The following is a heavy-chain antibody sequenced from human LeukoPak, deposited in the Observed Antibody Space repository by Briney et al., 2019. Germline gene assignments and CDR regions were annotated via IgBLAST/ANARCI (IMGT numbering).Heavy chain of an antibody. V-gene: IGHV3-30*18. J-gene: IGHJ4*02. CDR1: GFTFSSYG. D-gene: IGHD6-13*01. Sequence: PGGSLRLSCAASGFTFSSYGMHWVRQAPGKGLEWVAGISYDGSEEFYADSVKGRFIISRGDSKNTLYLQLNSLRADDTAVYYCAKDPEKYSSSYYWGQGTLVTVSS. CDR2: ISYDGSEE. CDR3: AKDPEKYSSSYY.